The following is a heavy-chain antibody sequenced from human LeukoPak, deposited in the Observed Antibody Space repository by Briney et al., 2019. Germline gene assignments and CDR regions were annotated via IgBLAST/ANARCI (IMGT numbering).Heavy chain of an antibody. CDR2: ISITGDTT. V-gene: IGHV3-23*01. J-gene: IGHJ4*02. CDR3: AKSPSWGPAAAGMRFDY. Sequence: GGSLRLSCAASGFTFSSDAMSWVRQAPGKGLEWVSIISITGDTTYYADSVGGRFTIFRDNSKNTLYLQMNSLGAEDTALYYCAKSPSWGPAAAGMRFDYWGQGTLVTVSS. D-gene: IGHD6-13*01. CDR1: GFTFSSDA.